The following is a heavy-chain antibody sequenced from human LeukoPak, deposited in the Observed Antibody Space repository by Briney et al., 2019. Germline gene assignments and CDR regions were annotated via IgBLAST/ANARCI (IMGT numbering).Heavy chain of an antibody. V-gene: IGHV3-48*04. Sequence: GGSLRLSCAASGFTFSSYSMNWVRQAPGKGLEWVSYISSSSSTIYYADSVKGRFTISRDNAKNSLYLQMNSLRAEDTAVYYCARDTAMAYYWYFDLWGRGTLVTVSS. J-gene: IGHJ2*01. CDR1: GFTFSSYS. D-gene: IGHD5-18*01. CDR2: ISSSSSTI. CDR3: ARDTAMAYYWYFDL.